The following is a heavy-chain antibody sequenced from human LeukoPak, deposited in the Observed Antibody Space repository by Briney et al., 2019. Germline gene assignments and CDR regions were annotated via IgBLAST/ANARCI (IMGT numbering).Heavy chain of an antibody. CDR3: AGEYSSSPGYFDY. CDR1: GFTFSSYG. V-gene: IGHV3-33*01. Sequence: GGSLRLSCAASGFTFSSYGMHWVRQAPDKGLEWVAVIWYDGSNKYYADSVKGRFTISRDNSKNTLYLQMNSLRAEDTAVYYCAGEYSSSPGYFDYWGQGTLVTVSS. D-gene: IGHD6-6*01. J-gene: IGHJ4*02. CDR2: IWYDGSNK.